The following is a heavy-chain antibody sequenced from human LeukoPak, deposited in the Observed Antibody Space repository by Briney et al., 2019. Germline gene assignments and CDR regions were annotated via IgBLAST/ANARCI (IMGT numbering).Heavy chain of an antibody. CDR2: IIPIFGTA. Sequence: SVKVSCKASGGTFSSYAISWVRQAPGQGREWMGGIIPIFGTANYAQKFQGRVTITADKSTSTAYMELSSLRSEDTAVYYCARSGYCSSTSCYLADYYYYMDVWGKGTTVTVSS. CDR1: GGTFSSYA. D-gene: IGHD2-2*03. CDR3: ARSGYCSSTSCYLADYYYYMDV. V-gene: IGHV1-69*06. J-gene: IGHJ6*03.